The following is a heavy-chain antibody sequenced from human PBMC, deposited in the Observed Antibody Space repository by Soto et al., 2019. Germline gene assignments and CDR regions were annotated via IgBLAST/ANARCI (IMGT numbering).Heavy chain of an antibody. D-gene: IGHD3-10*02. CDR3: RRWPTRCSGSYFPRFEL. V-gene: IGHV4-34*01. CDR1: GGSFSGYY. CDR2: INHSGST. Sequence: SDTQSLTCAVYGGSFSGYYWSWIRQPPGKGLEWIGEINHSGSTNYNPSLKSRVTISVDTSKNQFSLKLRSVTATDTAVYYCRRWPTRCSGSYFPRFELWAQGTLVPASS. J-gene: IGHJ5*02.